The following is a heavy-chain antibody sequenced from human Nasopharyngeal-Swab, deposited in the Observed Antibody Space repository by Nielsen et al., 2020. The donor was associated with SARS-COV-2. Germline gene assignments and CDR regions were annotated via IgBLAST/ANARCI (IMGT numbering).Heavy chain of an antibody. D-gene: IGHD1-20*01. V-gene: IGHV3-23*01. CDR3: AKALSANNWNYYYYGMDV. CDR2: ISGSGGST. J-gene: IGHJ6*02. CDR1: GFTFSSYA. Sequence: GRSLRLSCAASGFTFSSYAMSWVRQAPGKGLEWVSAISGSGGSTYYADSVKGRFTISSDTSKNTLYLQMNSLRAEDTAVYYCAKALSANNWNYYYYGMDVWGQGTTVTVSS.